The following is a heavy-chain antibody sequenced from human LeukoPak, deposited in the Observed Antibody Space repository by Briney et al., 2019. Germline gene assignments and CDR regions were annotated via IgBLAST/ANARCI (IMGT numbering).Heavy chain of an antibody. D-gene: IGHD6-6*01. Sequence: AGGSLRLSCAASGFTFSSYAMHWVRQAPGKGLEWVAVISYDGSNKYYADSVKGRFTISRDNSKNTLYLQMNSLRAEDTAVYYCARDLFALTSSSPVRWFDPWGQGTLVTVPS. V-gene: IGHV3-30-3*01. CDR1: GFTFSSYA. CDR2: ISYDGSNK. CDR3: ARDLFALTSSSPVRWFDP. J-gene: IGHJ5*02.